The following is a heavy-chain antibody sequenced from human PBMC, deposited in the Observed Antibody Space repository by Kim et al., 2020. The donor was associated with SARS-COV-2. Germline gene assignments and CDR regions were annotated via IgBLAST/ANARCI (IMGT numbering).Heavy chain of an antibody. V-gene: IGHV3-7*03. D-gene: IGHD3-22*01. Sequence: FVDDVKGRFATSRDNAKNSLSLKMNSLRDEDTAVYYCARANYYDTSGYSYWGQGALVTVSS. CDR3: ARANYYDTSGYSY. J-gene: IGHJ4*02.